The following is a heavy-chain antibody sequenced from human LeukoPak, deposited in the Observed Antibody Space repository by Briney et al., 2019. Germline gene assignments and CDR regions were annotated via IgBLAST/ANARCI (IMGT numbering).Heavy chain of an antibody. D-gene: IGHD6-6*01. V-gene: IGHV4-34*01. CDR3: ARGLIIAARLGNYYYMDV. CDR1: GGSFSGYY. Sequence: ASETLSLTCAVYGGSFSGYYWSWLRQPPGKGLEWIGEINHSGSTNYNPSLKSRVTISVDTSKNQFSLKLSSVTAADTAMYYCARGLIIAARLGNYYYMDVWGKGTTVTVSS. J-gene: IGHJ6*03. CDR2: INHSGST.